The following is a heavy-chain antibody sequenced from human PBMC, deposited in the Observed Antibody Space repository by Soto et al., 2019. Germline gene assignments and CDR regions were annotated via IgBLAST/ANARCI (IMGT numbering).Heavy chain of an antibody. J-gene: IGHJ4*02. D-gene: IGHD2-8*01. Sequence: SETLYLTCTVSGGSISSYHWSCIRQPPGKGLEWIGYIYYSGSTNYNPSLKSRVTISVDTSKNQFSLKLSSVTAADTAVYYCARQLVIVMVYDYWGQGTLVTVSS. CDR2: IYYSGST. V-gene: IGHV4-59*01. CDR3: ARQLVIVMVYDY. CDR1: GGSISSYH.